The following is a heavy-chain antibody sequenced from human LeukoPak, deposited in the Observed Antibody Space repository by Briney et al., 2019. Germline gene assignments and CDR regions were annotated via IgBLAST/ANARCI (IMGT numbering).Heavy chain of an antibody. V-gene: IGHV3-23*01. J-gene: IGHJ4*02. Sequence: GGSLRLSCAASGFTFSSYAMSWVRQAPGKGLEGVSAISGSGGSTYYADSVKGRFTISRDNSKNTLYLQMNSLRAEDTAVYYCAKDLGTMVRVYYFDYWGQGTLVTVSS. CDR3: AKDLGTMVRVYYFDY. D-gene: IGHD3-10*01. CDR1: GFTFSSYA. CDR2: ISGSGGST.